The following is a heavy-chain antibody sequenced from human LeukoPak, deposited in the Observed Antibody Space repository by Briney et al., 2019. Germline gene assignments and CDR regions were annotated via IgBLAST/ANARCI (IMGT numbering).Heavy chain of an antibody. V-gene: IGHV3-7*01. D-gene: IGHD3-22*01. Sequence: PGGSLRLSCAASGFTFSSYWMSWVRQAPGTGLEWVANIKQDGSEKYYVDSVKGRFTISRDNAKNSLYLQMNSLRAEDTAVYYCARDLFPSDIYDSSGFFDYWGQGTLVTVSS. CDR3: ARDLFPSDIYDSSGFFDY. J-gene: IGHJ4*02. CDR1: GFTFSSYW. CDR2: IKQDGSEK.